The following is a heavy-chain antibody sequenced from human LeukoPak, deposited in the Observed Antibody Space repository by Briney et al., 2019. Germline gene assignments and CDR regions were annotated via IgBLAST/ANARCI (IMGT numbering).Heavy chain of an antibody. CDR1: GFTFSSYW. CDR2: IKEDGSER. D-gene: IGHD6-19*01. CDR3: ERDVRSGWYRDYFDY. Sequence: GGSLRLSCAASGFTFSSYWMSWVRQAPGKGLEWVANIKEDGSERYYVDSVKGRFTISRDNAKNSLYLQMNSLRAEDTAVYYCERDVRSGWYRDYFDYWGQGTLVTVSS. J-gene: IGHJ4*02. V-gene: IGHV3-7*01.